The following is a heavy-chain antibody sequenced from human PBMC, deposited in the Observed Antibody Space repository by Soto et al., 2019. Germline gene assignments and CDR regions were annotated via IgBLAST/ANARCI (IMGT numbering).Heavy chain of an antibody. V-gene: IGHV5-51*01. CDR1: GYSFSSYL. CDR2: TYPADSDT. CDR3: ARHYSVGYCSSTSCPNYYYYYMDV. Sequence: GESLKISCKGCGYSFSSYLIGWGGPMAGKSLEGMGVTYPADSDTRYSPSFQGQVTISADKSISTAYLQWSSLKASDTAMYYCARHYSVGYCSSTSCPNYYYYYMDVWGKGTTVTVSS. J-gene: IGHJ6*03. D-gene: IGHD2-2*01.